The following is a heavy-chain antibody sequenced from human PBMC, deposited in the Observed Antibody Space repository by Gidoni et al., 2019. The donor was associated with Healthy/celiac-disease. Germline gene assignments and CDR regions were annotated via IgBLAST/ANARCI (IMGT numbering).Heavy chain of an antibody. CDR3: AKDRQSGAAGNFDY. V-gene: IGHV3-23*01. J-gene: IGHJ4*02. D-gene: IGHD6-13*01. CDR2: ISGSGGRT. CDR1: GFPFSSYA. Sequence: EVQLLESGGGLVQPGGSLRLSCAASGFPFSSYARSWVRQAPGKGMEWVSAISGSGGRTYYADSVKGRFTISRDNSKNTLYLQMNSLRAEDTAVYYCAKDRQSGAAGNFDYWGQGTLVTVSS.